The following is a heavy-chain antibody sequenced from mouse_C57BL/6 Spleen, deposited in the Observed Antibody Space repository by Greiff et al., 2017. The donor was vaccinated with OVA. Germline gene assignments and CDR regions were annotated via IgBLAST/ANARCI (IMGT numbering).Heavy chain of an antibody. D-gene: IGHD2-1*01. Sequence: EVQLVESEGGLVQPGSSMKLSCTASGFTFSDYYMAWVRQVPEKGLEWVANINYDGSSTYYLDSLKSRFIISRDNAKNILYLQMSSLKSEDTATYYCARGNYVWYFDVWGTGTTVTVSS. CDR3: ARGNYVWYFDV. CDR2: INYDGSST. V-gene: IGHV5-16*01. J-gene: IGHJ1*03. CDR1: GFTFSDYY.